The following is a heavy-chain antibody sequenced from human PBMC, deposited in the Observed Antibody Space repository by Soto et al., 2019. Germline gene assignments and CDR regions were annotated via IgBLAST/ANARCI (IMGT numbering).Heavy chain of an antibody. CDR3: ARGMTTVTTLDY. V-gene: IGHV4-30-2*01. CDR2: IYHSGST. J-gene: IGHJ4*02. D-gene: IGHD4-17*01. CDR1: GGSISSGGYS. Sequence: QLQLQESGSGLVKPSQTLSLTCAVSGGSISSGGYSWSWIRQPPGKGLEWIGYIYHSGSTYYNPSLKIRVTISLDRSKKQFSLKLSSVTAAETAVYYCARGMTTVTTLDYWGQGTLVTVSS.